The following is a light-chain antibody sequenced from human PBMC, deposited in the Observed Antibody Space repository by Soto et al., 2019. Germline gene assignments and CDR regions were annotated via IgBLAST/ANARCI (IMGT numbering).Light chain of an antibody. Sequence: QSALTQPASVSGSPGQSITISCTGTSSDVGGYEYVSWYQQHPGKAPKLMIFEVSNRPSGVSNRFSGSKSGNTASLTISGLQAEDEADYYCSSYTSSTTLAFGGGTKVTVL. CDR2: EVS. CDR1: SSDVGGYEY. J-gene: IGLJ2*01. CDR3: SSYTSSTTLA. V-gene: IGLV2-14*01.